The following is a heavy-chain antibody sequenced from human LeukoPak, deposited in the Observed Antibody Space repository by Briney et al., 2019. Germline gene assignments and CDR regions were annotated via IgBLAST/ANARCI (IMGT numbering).Heavy chain of an antibody. D-gene: IGHD3-3*01. V-gene: IGHV1-8*01. J-gene: IGHJ5*02. CDR2: MNRNNGNT. Sequence: ASVKVSCRASGYTFTSYDINWVRQAPGQGLEWMGWMNRNNGNTGYAQKFKDRVILTRNTSTKTAYMELSSLRFEDTAVYYCARGQVGVGRLSTFGVVHPTWFDPWGQGTLVTVSS. CDR3: ARGQVGVGRLSTFGVVHPTWFDP. CDR1: GYTFTSYD.